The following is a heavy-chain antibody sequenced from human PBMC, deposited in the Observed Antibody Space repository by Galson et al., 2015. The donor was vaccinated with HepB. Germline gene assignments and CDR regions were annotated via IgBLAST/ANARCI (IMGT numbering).Heavy chain of an antibody. CDR2: ISSSSSTI. J-gene: IGHJ6*02. CDR1: GFTFSSYS. V-gene: IGHV3-48*02. D-gene: IGHD2/OR15-2a*01. Sequence: SLRLSCAASGFTFSSYSMNWVRQAPGKGLEWVSYISSSSSTIYYADSVKGRFTISRDNAKNSLYLQVNSLRDEDTAVYYCARSTSRYYYYALDVWGQGTTVTVSS. CDR3: ARSTSRYYYYALDV.